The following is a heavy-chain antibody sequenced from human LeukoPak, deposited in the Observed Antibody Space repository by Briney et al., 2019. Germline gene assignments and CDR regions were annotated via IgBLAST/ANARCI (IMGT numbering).Heavy chain of an antibody. CDR3: ARDSLDTAMVHPFDY. Sequence: SETLSLTCAVYGGSFSGYYWSWIRQPPGKGLEWIGEINHSGSTNYNPSLKSRVTLSVDTSKNQFSLKLSSVTAADTAVYYCARDSLDTAMVHPFDYWGQGTLVTVSS. CDR1: GGSFSGYY. D-gene: IGHD5-18*01. V-gene: IGHV4-34*01. CDR2: INHSGST. J-gene: IGHJ4*02.